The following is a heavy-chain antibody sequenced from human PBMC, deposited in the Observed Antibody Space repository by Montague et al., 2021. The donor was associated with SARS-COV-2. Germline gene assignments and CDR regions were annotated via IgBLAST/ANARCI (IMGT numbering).Heavy chain of an antibody. Sequence: SETLSLTCSVSGDSIGSGTFHWAWIRQSPGKGLEWIGSIFYGGKTDYNPSLESQATLSVDTSQYQFSLNLNSVTAADTAFYYCARLRVTPLSTPYCFDHWGQGTLVTVSS. CDR3: ARLRVTPLSTPYCFDH. CDR2: IFYGGKT. V-gene: IGHV4-39*01. J-gene: IGHJ4*02. D-gene: IGHD2-21*02. CDR1: GDSIGSGTFH.